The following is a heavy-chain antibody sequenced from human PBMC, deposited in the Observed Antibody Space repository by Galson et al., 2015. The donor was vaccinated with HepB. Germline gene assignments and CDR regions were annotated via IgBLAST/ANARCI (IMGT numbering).Heavy chain of an antibody. D-gene: IGHD5-12*01. CDR2: SYYRSKWYN. CDR1: GDSVSSNSAA. J-gene: IGHJ3*02. CDR3: AREAYSGYDADAFEI. Sequence: CAISGDSVSSNSAAWNWIRQSPSRGLEWLGRSYYRSKWYNDYAVSVKSRITINPDTSKNQFSLHLNSVTPEDTAAYYCAREAYSGYDADAFEIWGQGTMVTVSS. V-gene: IGHV6-1*01.